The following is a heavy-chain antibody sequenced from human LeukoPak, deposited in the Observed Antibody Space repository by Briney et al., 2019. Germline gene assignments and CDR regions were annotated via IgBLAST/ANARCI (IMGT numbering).Heavy chain of an antibody. CDR1: GGSISSYY. D-gene: IGHD3-3*02. Sequence: SETLSLTCTVSGGSISSYYWSWIRQPPGKGLEWIGYIYYSGSTNYNPSLKSRVTISVDTSKNQFSLKLSSVTAADTAVYYCARSFQVDAFDIWGQGTMVTVSS. CDR3: ARSFQVDAFDI. V-gene: IGHV4-59*08. CDR2: IYYSGST. J-gene: IGHJ3*02.